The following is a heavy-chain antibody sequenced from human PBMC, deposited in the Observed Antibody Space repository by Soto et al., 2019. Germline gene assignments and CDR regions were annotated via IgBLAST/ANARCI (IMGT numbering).Heavy chain of an antibody. D-gene: IGHD4-17*01. CDR3: ARLFTVTTDYYFGMDV. CDR2: IYSSGSS. Sequence: PSETLSLTCTVSGGSISGSYCSWVRQPAGKGLEWIGRIYSSGSSNYNPSLNSRLTMSLDTSKNQFSLKLRSVTAADTAIYYCARLFTVTTDYYFGMDVWGQGTTVTVSS. J-gene: IGHJ6*02. CDR1: GGSISGSY. V-gene: IGHV4-4*07.